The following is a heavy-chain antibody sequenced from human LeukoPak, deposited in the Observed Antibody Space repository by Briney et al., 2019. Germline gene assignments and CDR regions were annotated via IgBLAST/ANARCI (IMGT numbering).Heavy chain of an antibody. J-gene: IGHJ5*02. CDR1: EYTFTGYY. CDR2: INPNSGGT. Sequence: ASVKVSCKASEYTFTGYYMHWVRQAPGQGLEWMGWINPNSGGTNYAQKFQGRVTMTRDTSINTAYMELSGLTSDDTAVYFCARGRETIPSSTTFGGPWGQGTLVTVSS. CDR3: ARGRETIPSSTTFGGP. V-gene: IGHV1-2*02. D-gene: IGHD3-10*02.